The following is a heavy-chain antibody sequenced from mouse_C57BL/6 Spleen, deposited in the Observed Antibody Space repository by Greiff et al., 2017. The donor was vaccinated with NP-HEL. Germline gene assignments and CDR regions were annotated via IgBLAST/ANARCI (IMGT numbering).Heavy chain of an antibody. CDR3: ARSIYYDYDYFDY. J-gene: IGHJ2*01. Sequence: QVQLQQPGAELVMPGASVKLSCKASGYTFTSYWMHWVKQRPGQGLEWIGEIDPSDSYTNYNQKFKGKSTLTVDKSSSTAYMQLSSLTSEDSAVYYCARSIYYDYDYFDYWGQGTTLTVSS. CDR2: IDPSDSYT. V-gene: IGHV1-69*01. CDR1: GYTFTSYW. D-gene: IGHD2-4*01.